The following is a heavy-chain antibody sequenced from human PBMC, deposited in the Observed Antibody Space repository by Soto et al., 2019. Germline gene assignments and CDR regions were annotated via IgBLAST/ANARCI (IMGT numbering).Heavy chain of an antibody. V-gene: IGHV1-69*04. J-gene: IGHJ4*02. CDR2: IIPILGIA. D-gene: IGHD6-19*01. CDR3: AREGSIGGIDNSGRLNLFDY. Sequence: SVKVSCKASGGTFSSYTISWVRQAPGQGLEWMGRIIPILGIANYAQKFQGRVTITADKSTSTAYMELSSLRSEDTAVYYCAREGSIGGIDNSGRLNLFDYWGQGTLVTVSS. CDR1: GGTFSSYT.